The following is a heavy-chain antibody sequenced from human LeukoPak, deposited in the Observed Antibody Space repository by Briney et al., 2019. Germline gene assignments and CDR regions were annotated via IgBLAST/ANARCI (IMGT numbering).Heavy chain of an antibody. J-gene: IGHJ6*02. CDR2: IIPIFGTA. Sequence: ASVKVSCKPSGGTFSSYAISWVRQAPGQGLEWMGGIIPIFGTASYAQKFQGRVTITADESTSTAYMELSSLRSEDTAVYYCARGLYSGYAGNYGMDVWGQGTTVSVSS. CDR3: ARGLYSGYAGNYGMDV. CDR1: GGTFSSYA. V-gene: IGHV1-69*13. D-gene: IGHD5-12*01.